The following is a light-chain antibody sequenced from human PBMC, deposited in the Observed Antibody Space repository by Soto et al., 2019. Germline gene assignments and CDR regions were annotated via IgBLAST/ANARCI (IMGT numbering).Light chain of an antibody. CDR3: ETWDSHTRV. J-gene: IGLJ3*02. CDR2: LEGSGSY. CDR1: SGHSSDI. Sequence: QPVLTQSSSASASLGSSVKLTCTLSSGHSSDIIAWHQQQPGKAPRYLMTLEGSGSYNKGSGVPDRFSGSRSGADRYLTISNLQSEDEADYYCETWDSHTRVFGGGTQLTVL. V-gene: IGLV4-60*03.